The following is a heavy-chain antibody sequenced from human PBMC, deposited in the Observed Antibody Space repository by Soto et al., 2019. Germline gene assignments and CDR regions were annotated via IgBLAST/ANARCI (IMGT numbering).Heavy chain of an antibody. D-gene: IGHD6-19*01. CDR3: TKDHSTTGWAFDH. CDR2: ISYDGINK. J-gene: IGHJ4*02. Sequence: QVQLVESGGGVVQPGRSLRLSCEASGFIFSDCGMHWVRQAPGKGLEWVGVISYDGINKYYADSMKGRFTISRDNSKNMVYLQLHTLRVEDTAVDYCTKDHSTTGWAFDHWGQGALVTVSS. V-gene: IGHV3-30*18. CDR1: GFIFSDCG.